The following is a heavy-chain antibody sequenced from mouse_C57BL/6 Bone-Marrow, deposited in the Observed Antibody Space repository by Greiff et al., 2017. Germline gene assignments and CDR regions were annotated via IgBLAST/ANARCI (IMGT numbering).Heavy chain of an antibody. CDR1: GYAFTNYL. J-gene: IGHJ3*01. V-gene: IGHV1-54*01. D-gene: IGHD2-3*01. CDR3: ARFPDGYSAWFAY. CDR2: INPGSGGT. Sequence: VQLQQSGAELVRPGTSVKVSCKASGYAFTNYLIEWVKQRPGQGLEWIGVINPGSGGTNYNEKFKGKATLTADKSSSTAYMQLSSLTSEDSAVYFCARFPDGYSAWFAYWGQGTLVTVSA.